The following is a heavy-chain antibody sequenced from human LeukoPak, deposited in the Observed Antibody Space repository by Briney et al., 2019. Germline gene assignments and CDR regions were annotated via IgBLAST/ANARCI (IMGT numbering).Heavy chain of an antibody. J-gene: IGHJ4*02. CDR3: ARRRDGYNFDY. CDR1: GGSVSSGRYY. V-gene: IGHV4-61*01. Sequence: PSETLYLTCTVFGGSVSSGRYYWNLIRQPPGKGLEWISYIDYRGTTNYNPSLKSRVSISVDTSKNQFCLKLSSVTAADTGVYDCARRRDGYNFDYWSQGTLVTVSS. CDR2: IDYRGTT. D-gene: IGHD5-24*01.